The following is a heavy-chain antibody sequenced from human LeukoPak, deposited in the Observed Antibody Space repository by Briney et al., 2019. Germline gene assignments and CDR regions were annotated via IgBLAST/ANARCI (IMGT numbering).Heavy chain of an antibody. CDR2: ISSSGSTI. Sequence: GGSLRLSCAASGFTFSSYEMNWVRQAPGRGLEWVSYISSSGSTIYYADSVKGRFTISRDNAKNSLYLQMNSLKTEDTAVYYCTTVFGDGYNYLAFDIWGQGTMVTVSS. CDR3: TTVFGDGYNYLAFDI. J-gene: IGHJ3*02. CDR1: GFTFSSYE. D-gene: IGHD5-24*01. V-gene: IGHV3-48*03.